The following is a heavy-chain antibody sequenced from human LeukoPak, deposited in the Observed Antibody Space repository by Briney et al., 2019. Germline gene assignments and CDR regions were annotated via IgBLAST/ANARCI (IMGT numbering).Heavy chain of an antibody. CDR1: GFTFSSYW. CDR2: IRYDGSNK. J-gene: IGHJ6*03. CDR3: AKDAKDTAMTRYYYYYMDV. V-gene: IGHV3-30*02. Sequence: GGSLRLSCAASGFTFSSYWMTWVRQAPGKGLEWVAFIRYDGSNKYYADSVKGRFTISRDNSKNTLYLQMNSLRAEDTAVYYCAKDAKDTAMTRYYYYYMDVWGKGTTVTVSS. D-gene: IGHD5-18*01.